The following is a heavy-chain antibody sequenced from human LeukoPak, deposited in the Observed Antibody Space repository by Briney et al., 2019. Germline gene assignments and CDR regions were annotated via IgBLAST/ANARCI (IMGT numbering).Heavy chain of an antibody. CDR2: IYHSGST. D-gene: IGHD6-19*01. Sequence: SETLSLTCTVSGYSISSGYYWGWIRQPPGKGLEWIGSIYHSGSTYYNPSLKSRVTISVGTSKNQFSLKLSSVTAADTAVYYCARPPPEYSSGWYGDYWGQGTLVTVSS. CDR3: ARPPPEYSSGWYGDY. CDR1: GYSISSGYY. J-gene: IGHJ4*02. V-gene: IGHV4-38-2*02.